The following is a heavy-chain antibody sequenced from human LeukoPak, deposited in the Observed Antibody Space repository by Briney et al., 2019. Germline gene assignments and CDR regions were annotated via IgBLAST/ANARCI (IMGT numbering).Heavy chain of an antibody. D-gene: IGHD2-2*01. CDR1: GFTFSSYN. Sequence: GGSLRLSCAASGFTFSSYNMNWVRQAPGKGLEWVSFISTSSSYIYYADSVKGRFTISRDNAKNSLYLQMNSLRAEDTAVYYCAREVVVPAASWFDYWGQGTLVTVSS. CDR3: AREVVVPAASWFDY. J-gene: IGHJ4*02. V-gene: IGHV3-21*01. CDR2: ISTSSSYI.